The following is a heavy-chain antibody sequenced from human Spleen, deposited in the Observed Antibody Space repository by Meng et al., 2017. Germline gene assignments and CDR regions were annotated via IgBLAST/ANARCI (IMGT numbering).Heavy chain of an antibody. CDR2: IIPIFGTA. D-gene: IGHD2-2*01. CDR1: GGTFSNYV. J-gene: IGHJ6*02. Sequence: SVKVSCKTSGGTFSNYVTSWVRQAPGQGLEWMGGIIPIFGTANYAQKFQGRVTITADKSTSTAYMELSSLRSEDTAVYYCARAWVSEVPAAMLAKRAGYYYYGMDVWGQGTTVTVSS. V-gene: IGHV1-69*06. CDR3: ARAWVSEVPAAMLAKRAGYYYYGMDV.